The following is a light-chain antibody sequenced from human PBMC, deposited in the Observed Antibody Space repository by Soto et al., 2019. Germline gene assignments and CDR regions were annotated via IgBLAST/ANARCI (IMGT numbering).Light chain of an antibody. CDR1: QSISSY. J-gene: IGKJ4*01. V-gene: IGKV3-11*01. CDR2: DAS. Sequence: LLTQSPATLSLSPGERVTLSCRASQSISSYLAWYQQKPGQASRLLIYDASNKATGIPDRFSGSGSGTDFSRTIISLAPKDFAPYFFQHHSSWPPTFGRGTKGEIK. CDR3: QHHSSWPPT.